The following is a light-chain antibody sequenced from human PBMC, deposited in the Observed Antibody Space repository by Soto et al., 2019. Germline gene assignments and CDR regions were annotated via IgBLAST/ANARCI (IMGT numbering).Light chain of an antibody. CDR3: QPYNSYSRT. CDR1: ESISNF. V-gene: IGKV1-5*03. J-gene: IGKJ1*01. Sequence: DIQMTQSPSTVSASGGDRVTITCRASESISNFLAWYQQKPGKAPNLLIYKASSLESGVPSRFSGSGSGTEFTLTISSLQPDDFATYYCQPYNSYSRTFGQGTKVDIK. CDR2: KAS.